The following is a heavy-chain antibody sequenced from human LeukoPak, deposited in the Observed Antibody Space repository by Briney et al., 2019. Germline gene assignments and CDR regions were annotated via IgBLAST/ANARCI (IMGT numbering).Heavy chain of an antibody. J-gene: IGHJ4*02. D-gene: IGHD3-10*01. CDR2: MYHSGST. V-gene: IGHV4-30-2*01. Sequence: SQTLSLTCAVSGGSISSGGYSWSWIRQPPGKGLEWIGYMYHSGSTYYNPSLKSRVTISVDRSKNQFSLKLSSVTAADTAVYYCARSYGSGSYSYYFDYWGQGTLVTVSS. CDR1: GGSISSGGYS. CDR3: ARSYGSGSYSYYFDY.